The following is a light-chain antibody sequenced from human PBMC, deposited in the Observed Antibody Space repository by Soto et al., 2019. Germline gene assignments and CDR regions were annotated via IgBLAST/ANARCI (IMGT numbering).Light chain of an antibody. V-gene: IGLV2-14*01. CDR1: SSDVGGYNY. CDR3: SSYTSSSTLYV. CDR2: DVS. Sequence: QSVLTQPASVSGSPGQSITISCTGTSSDVGGYNYVSWYQQHPGKVPKLMIYDVSNWPSGVSNRFSGSKSGNTASLTISGLQAEDEADYYCSSYTSSSTLYVFGTGTKLTVL. J-gene: IGLJ1*01.